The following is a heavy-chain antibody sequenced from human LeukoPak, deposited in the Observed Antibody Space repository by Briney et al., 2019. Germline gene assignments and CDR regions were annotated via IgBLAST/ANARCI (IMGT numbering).Heavy chain of an antibody. D-gene: IGHD1-26*01. CDR1: GFSFGDYA. Sequence: PGRSLRLSCAASGFSFGDYAMHWVRQAPGKGLEWVSGITWNSGNIGYADSVKGRFTISRDNAKNSLYLQMDSLRAEDTAVYYCARGYLGIDYWGQGTLVTVSS. CDR2: ITWNSGNI. V-gene: IGHV3-9*01. J-gene: IGHJ4*02. CDR3: ARGYLGIDY.